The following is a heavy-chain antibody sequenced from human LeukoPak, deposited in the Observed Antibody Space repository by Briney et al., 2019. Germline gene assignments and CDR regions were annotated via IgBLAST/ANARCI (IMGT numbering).Heavy chain of an antibody. CDR1: GFTFSSYA. CDR2: ISYDGSNK. J-gene: IGHJ4*02. D-gene: IGHD1-26*01. V-gene: IGHV3-30-3*01. CDR3: ARDESGSTQGGFDY. Sequence: GGSLRLSCAASGFTFSSYAMHWVRQAPGKGLEWVAVISYDGSNKYYADSVKGRFTISRDNSKNTLYLQMNSLRAEDTAVYYCARDESGSTQGGFDYWGQGTLVTVSS.